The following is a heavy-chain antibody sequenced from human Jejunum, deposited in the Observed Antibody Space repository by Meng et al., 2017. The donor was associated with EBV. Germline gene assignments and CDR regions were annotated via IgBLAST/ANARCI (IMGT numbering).Heavy chain of an antibody. CDR2: IYNSEST. CDR1: GGSVSSGGYY. Sequence: QGQLQEAGPGLVKPSETLSLTCTVSGGSVSSGGYYWSWIWQPPGKGLEWIGYIYNSESTNYKSSLKSRVTISADTSKNQFSLRLSSVTAADTAVYYCARDQNGSYFAYWGQGTLVTVSS. V-gene: IGHV4-61*08. J-gene: IGHJ4*02. D-gene: IGHD1-26*01. CDR3: ARDQNGSYFAY.